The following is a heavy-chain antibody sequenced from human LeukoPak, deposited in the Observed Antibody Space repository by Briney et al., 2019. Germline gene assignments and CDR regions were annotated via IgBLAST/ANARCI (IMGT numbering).Heavy chain of an antibody. V-gene: IGHV3-23*01. J-gene: IGHJ6*03. CDR3: AKGAYDYVWEMGDYYYYYYMDV. Sequence: PGGSLRLSCAASGFTFSNYAMSWVRQTPGKGLEWVSSISYSGGSTYYADSVKGRFTISRDNSKNTLYLQMNSLRAEDTDVYYCAKGAYDYVWEMGDYYYYYYMDVWGKGTTVTVSS. CDR1: GFTFSNYA. CDR2: ISYSGGST. D-gene: IGHD3-16*01.